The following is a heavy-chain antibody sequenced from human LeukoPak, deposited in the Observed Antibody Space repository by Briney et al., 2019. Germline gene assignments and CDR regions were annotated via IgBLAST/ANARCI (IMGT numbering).Heavy chain of an antibody. CDR1: GFTFSSYG. Sequence: PGGSLRLSCAASGFTFSSYGMHWVRQAPGKGLEWGAVISYDGSNKYYADSVKGRFTISRDNSKDTLYLPMNGLRAEDTAVYYCAKDLGEYSYYYYGMDVWGKGPTVTVSS. CDR3: AKDLGEYSYYYYGMDV. CDR2: ISYDGSNK. D-gene: IGHD3-10*01. V-gene: IGHV3-30*18. J-gene: IGHJ6*04.